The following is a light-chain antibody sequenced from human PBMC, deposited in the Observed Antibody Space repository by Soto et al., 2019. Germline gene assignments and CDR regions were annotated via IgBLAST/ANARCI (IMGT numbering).Light chain of an antibody. CDR2: DVS. J-gene: IGLJ2*01. CDR1: SSDVGGYHY. CDR3: SSYTSSSTLYVV. V-gene: IGLV2-14*01. Sequence: QSALTQPASVSGSPGKSITISCTGTSSDVGGYHYVSWYQQHPGKAPKLMIYDVSNRPSGVSNPFSGSKSGNTASLTISGLQAEDEAEYYCSSYTSSSTLYVVFGGGTKLTVL.